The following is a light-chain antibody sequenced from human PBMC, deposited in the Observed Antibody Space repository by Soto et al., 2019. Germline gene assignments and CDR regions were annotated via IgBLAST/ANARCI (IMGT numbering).Light chain of an antibody. V-gene: IGLV2-8*01. Sequence: QSALTQPPSASGSPGQSVTISCTGTSSDVGGYNFVSWYQQHPGEDPKLIIYEVTKRPSGVPDRFSGSKSGNTASLTVSGLQTADEADYYCSSYAGSNNRYVFGTGTKVTVL. J-gene: IGLJ1*01. CDR1: SSDVGGYNF. CDR2: EVT. CDR3: SSYAGSNNRYV.